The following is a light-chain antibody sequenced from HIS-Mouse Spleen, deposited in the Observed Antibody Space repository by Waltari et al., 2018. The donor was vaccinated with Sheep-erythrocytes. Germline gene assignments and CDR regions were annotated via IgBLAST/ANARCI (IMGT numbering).Light chain of an antibody. CDR1: SSDVGSANL. CDR3: CSYAGSSTFDVV. V-gene: IGLV2-23*03. Sequence: QSALTQPASVSGSPGQPITISCTGPSSDVGSANLVPWCQQHPGNAPKLMIYEGSKRPSGVSNRFSGSKSGNTASLTISGLQAEDEADYYCCSYAGSSTFDVVFGGGTKLTVL. J-gene: IGLJ2*01. CDR2: EGS.